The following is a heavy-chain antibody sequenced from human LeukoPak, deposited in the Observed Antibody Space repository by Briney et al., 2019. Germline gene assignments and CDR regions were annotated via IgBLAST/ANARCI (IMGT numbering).Heavy chain of an antibody. J-gene: IGHJ3*02. Sequence: PGRSLRLSCAASGFTFDDYAVHWVRHAPGKGLEWVSGISWNSGSIGYADSVKGRFTISRDNSKNTLYLQMNSLRAEDTAVYYCAREGSVGAHHDAFDIWGQGTMVTVSS. D-gene: IGHD1-26*01. CDR1: GFTFDDYA. CDR2: ISWNSGSI. V-gene: IGHV3-9*01. CDR3: AREGSVGAHHDAFDI.